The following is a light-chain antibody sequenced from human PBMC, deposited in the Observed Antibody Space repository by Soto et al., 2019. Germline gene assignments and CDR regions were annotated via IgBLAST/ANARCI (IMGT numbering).Light chain of an antibody. V-gene: IGKV2-30*02. CDR2: KVS. CDR3: TLATHWPIS. J-gene: IGKJ5*01. CDR1: QSLVHSDGIAY. Sequence: LAQSSYISCRSNQSLVHSDGIAYFSWFQQRPGRSPRRLIYKVSNRDSGVPARFSGSGSGTGFALEVCGLVAEHVGVYSCTLATHWPISSGDGTRLEIK.